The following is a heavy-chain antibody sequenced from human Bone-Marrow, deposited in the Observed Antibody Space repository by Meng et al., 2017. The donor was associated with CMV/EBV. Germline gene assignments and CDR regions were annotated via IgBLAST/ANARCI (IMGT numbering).Heavy chain of an antibody. CDR2: INPSGGST. J-gene: IGHJ3*02. CDR1: GYTFTSYY. D-gene: IGHD3-22*01. Sequence: ASVKVSCKASGYTFTSYYMHWVRQAPGQGLEWMGIINPSGGSTSYAQKFQGRVTMTRDTSTSTVYMELSSLRSEDTAVYYCARITQTYYYDSSGYENAFDIWGQGTIVTVSS. V-gene: IGHV1-46*01. CDR3: ARITQTYYYDSSGYENAFDI.